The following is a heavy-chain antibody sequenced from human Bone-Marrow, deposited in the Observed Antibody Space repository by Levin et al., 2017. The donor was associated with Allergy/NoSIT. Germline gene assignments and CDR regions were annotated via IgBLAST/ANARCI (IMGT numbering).Heavy chain of an antibody. D-gene: IGHD6-19*01. Sequence: SLKISCVTSGFTFEDYGMHWVRLAPGKGLQWVSGIGWNVSITDYAESVKGRFTISRDNAKNALYLLMNSLRDEDTAVYYCATHLPTSVAGTYAFWGQGTLVTVSS. V-gene: IGHV3-9*01. CDR1: GFTFEDYG. CDR2: IGWNVSIT. CDR3: ATHLPTSVAGTYAF. J-gene: IGHJ4*02.